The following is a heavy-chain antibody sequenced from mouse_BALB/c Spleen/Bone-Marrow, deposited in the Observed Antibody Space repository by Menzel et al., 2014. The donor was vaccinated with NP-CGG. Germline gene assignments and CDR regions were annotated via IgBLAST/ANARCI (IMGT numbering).Heavy chain of an antibody. CDR2: ILPGNGSP. CDR3: AREDGYTYDGFDY. Sequence: QVHVKQSGAELMKPGASVKISCKATGYTFSSYWIEWVKQRPGHGLEWIGEILPGNGSPNSNEKLKGKATITADTSSNTAYMQLSSLTSDASAVSYCAREDGYTYDGFDYWGQGTALTVSS. CDR1: GYTFSSYW. D-gene: IGHD2-14*01. J-gene: IGHJ2*01. V-gene: IGHV1-9*01.